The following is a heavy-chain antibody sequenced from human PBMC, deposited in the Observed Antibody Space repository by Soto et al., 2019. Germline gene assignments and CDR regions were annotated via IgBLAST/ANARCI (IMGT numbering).Heavy chain of an antibody. CDR2: IIPIFGTA. V-gene: IGHV1-69*13. D-gene: IGHD4-4*01. CDR1: GGTFSSYA. Sequence: SVKVSCKASGGTFSSYAISWVRQAPGQGLEWMGGIIPIFGTANYAQKFQGRVTITADESTSTAYMELSSLRSEDTAVYYCARDGGTTVTTGNWFDPWGQGTLVTVSS. J-gene: IGHJ5*02. CDR3: ARDGGTTVTTGNWFDP.